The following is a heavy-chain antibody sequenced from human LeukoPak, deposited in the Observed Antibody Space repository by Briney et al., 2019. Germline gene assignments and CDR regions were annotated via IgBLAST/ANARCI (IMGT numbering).Heavy chain of an antibody. Sequence: SQTLSLTCVLSGDSVSSNSAAWNWLRLSPSRGLEWLGRTYYRSKWNNDYAISVKTRIIIKPDTSKNQFSLQVNSVTPENSAVYYCARGRGELIDYWGHGTLVTVSP. CDR2: TYYRSKWNN. J-gene: IGHJ4*01. V-gene: IGHV6-1*01. D-gene: IGHD1-26*01. CDR3: ARGRGELIDY. CDR1: GDSVSSNSAA.